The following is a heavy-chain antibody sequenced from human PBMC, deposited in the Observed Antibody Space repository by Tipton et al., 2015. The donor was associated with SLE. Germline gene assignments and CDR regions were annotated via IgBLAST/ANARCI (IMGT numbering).Heavy chain of an antibody. J-gene: IGHJ3*02. CDR3: AGGPYYYDSSGYYKAFDI. CDR1: GGSISSSSYY. D-gene: IGHD3-22*01. V-gene: IGHV4-61*05. Sequence: TLSLTCTVSGGSISSSSYYWGWIRQPPGKGLEWIGYIYYSGSTNYNPSLKSRVTISVDTSKNQFSLKLSSVTAADTAVYYCAGGPYYYDSSGYYKAFDIWGQGTMVTVSS. CDR2: IYYSGST.